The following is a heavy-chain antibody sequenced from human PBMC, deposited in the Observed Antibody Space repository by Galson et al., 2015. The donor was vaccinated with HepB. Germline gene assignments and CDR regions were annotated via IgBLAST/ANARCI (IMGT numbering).Heavy chain of an antibody. Sequence: SVKVSCKASGYTFTSYDINWVRQATGQGLEWMGWMNPNSGNTGYAQKFQGRVTMTRNTSISTAYMELSSLKASDTAMYYCARKSWDYSHDYWGQGTLVTVSS. CDR2: MNPNSGNT. J-gene: IGHJ4*02. CDR3: ARKSWDYSHDY. D-gene: IGHD1-7*01. V-gene: IGHV1-8*01. CDR1: GYTFTSYD.